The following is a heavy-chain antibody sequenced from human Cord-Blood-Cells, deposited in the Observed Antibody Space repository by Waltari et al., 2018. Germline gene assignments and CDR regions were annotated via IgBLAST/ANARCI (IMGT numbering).Heavy chain of an antibody. J-gene: IGHJ4*02. D-gene: IGHD7-27*01. CDR3: ARPSSGYYFDY. V-gene: IGHV4-34*01. Sequence: QVQLQQWGAGLLKPSETLSLTCAVYGGSFSGYYWSWIRQPPGKGLEWIGEINHSGSTNYNPSLKSRVTISVDTSKNQCSRKLSSVTAADTAVYYCARPSSGYYFDYWGQGTLVTVSS. CDR1: GGSFSGYY. CDR2: INHSGST.